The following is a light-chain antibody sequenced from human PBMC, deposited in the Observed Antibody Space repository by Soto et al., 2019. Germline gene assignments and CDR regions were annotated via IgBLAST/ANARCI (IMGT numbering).Light chain of an antibody. CDR1: SSNIGAVYD. V-gene: IGLV1-40*01. CDR2: GNS. CDR3: QSYDSSLSGWM. J-gene: IGLJ3*02. Sequence: QSVLTQPPSVCGAPGQRVTISCTGSSSNIGAVYDVHWYQQLPGTAPKLLIYGNSNRPSGVPDRFSGSKSGTSASLAITGLQAEDEADYYCQSYDSSLSGWMFGGGTKLTVL.